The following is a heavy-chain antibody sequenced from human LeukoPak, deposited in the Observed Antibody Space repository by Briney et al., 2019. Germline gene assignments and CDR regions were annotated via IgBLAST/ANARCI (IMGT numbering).Heavy chain of an antibody. J-gene: IGHJ4*02. CDR2: IIPIFGTT. Sequence: SVKVSCKASGGTFSSHAISWVRQAPGQGLEWVGGIIPIFGTTNYAQKFQGRVTITTDESTGTGYMELRSLRSDDTAVYYCARGDSGYDYGFDNWGQGTLVTVSS. D-gene: IGHD5-12*01. CDR1: GGTFSSHA. V-gene: IGHV1-69*05. CDR3: ARGDSGYDYGFDN.